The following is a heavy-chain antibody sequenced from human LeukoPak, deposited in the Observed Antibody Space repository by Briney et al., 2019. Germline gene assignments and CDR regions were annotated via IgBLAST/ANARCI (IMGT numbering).Heavy chain of an antibody. CDR3: ARDFSHYDILTGYHYYFDY. CDR2: INPNSGGT. Sequence: ASVKVSCKASGYTFTGYYMHWVRQAPGQGLEWMGWINPNSGGTNYAQKFQGRVTMTRDTSISTAYMELSRLRSDDTAVYYCARDFSHYDILTGYHYYFDYWGQGTLATVSS. D-gene: IGHD3-9*01. J-gene: IGHJ4*02. CDR1: GYTFTGYY. V-gene: IGHV1-2*02.